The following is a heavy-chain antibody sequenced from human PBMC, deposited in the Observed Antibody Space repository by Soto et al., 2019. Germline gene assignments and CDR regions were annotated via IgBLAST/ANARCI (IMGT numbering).Heavy chain of an antibody. CDR3: ARDLAVALIHS. CDR1: GYTFTSYG. D-gene: IGHD6-19*01. V-gene: IGHV1-18*01. J-gene: IGHJ4*02. Sequence: QVQLVQSGAEVKKPGASVKVSCKASGYTFTSYGISWVRQAPGQGLEWMGWISAYNGNTKYAQKLQGRVTMTTDTSTSTAYRVLRSLRSDDAEVYSCARDLAVALIHSWGQGTLVTVSS. CDR2: ISAYNGNT.